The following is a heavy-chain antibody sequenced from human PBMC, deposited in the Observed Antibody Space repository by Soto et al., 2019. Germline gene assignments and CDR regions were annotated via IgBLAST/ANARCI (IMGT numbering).Heavy chain of an antibody. CDR3: VKDEGCGGGYCHFDF. D-gene: IGHD2-21*02. Sequence: QVQLVESGGGVVQPGRSLRLSCVASGFTFTNYAIHWVRQAPGKGLEWVTLIYQDGINEHYADSVKGRFTISRDNSKNTIYLQMDSLRVDDTAVYYCVKDEGCGGGYCHFDFWGQGTLVTVSA. J-gene: IGHJ4*02. CDR1: GFTFTNYA. V-gene: IGHV3-30-3*01. CDR2: IYQDGINE.